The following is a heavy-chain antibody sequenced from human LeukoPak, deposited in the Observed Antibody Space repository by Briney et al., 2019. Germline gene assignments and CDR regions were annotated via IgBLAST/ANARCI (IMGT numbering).Heavy chain of an antibody. D-gene: IGHD5-18*01. CDR1: GGSFSDYY. CDR3: ARGLRRYSKAFPFDY. V-gene: IGHV4-34*01. Sequence: SETLSLTCAVYGGSFSDYYWSWIRQPPGKGLEWIGEINHGGNTIYNPSLKSRVTISVDTSKNQFSLRLSSVTAADTTVYYCARGLRRYSKAFPFDYWGQGTLVTVSS. J-gene: IGHJ4*02. CDR2: INHGGNT.